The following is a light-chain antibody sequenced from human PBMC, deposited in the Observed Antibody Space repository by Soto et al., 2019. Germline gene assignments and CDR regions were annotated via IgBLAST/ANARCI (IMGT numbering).Light chain of an antibody. V-gene: IGLV2-23*01. Sequence: QSVLTQPASVSGFLGQSITMSCTGSSSEVGTFNLVSWFQQHPGKAPKLLIFEGTKRPSGVSDRFSGSKSGNTASLTISGLQAEDEADYHCCSYAGTRTSWVFGPGTKLTVL. CDR1: SSEVGTFNL. CDR2: EGT. J-gene: IGLJ1*01. CDR3: CSYAGTRTSWV.